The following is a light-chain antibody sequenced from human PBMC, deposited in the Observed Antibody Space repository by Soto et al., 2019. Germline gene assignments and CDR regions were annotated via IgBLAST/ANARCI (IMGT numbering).Light chain of an antibody. CDR1: QGISNY. CDR2: AAS. V-gene: IGKV1-27*01. CDR3: QKYNSARWT. Sequence: DIQMTQSPSSLSASVGDRVTITCRASQGISNYLAWYQQKPGKVPRLLIYAASTLKSGVPSRFNGSGSGTDFTLTISSLQPEDVATYYCQKYNSARWTFGQGTKVEIK. J-gene: IGKJ1*01.